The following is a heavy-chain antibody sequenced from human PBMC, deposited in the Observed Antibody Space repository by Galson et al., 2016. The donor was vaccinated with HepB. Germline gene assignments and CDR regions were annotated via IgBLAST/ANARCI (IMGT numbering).Heavy chain of an antibody. CDR3: GRAWGSRLPPSNWYFDL. Sequence: TLSLTCAVSGGSVSSGGFSWTWIRQPPGKGLEWIGYIYSRRSTYYNPSPKSRVTISIDRSKNQFSLKLSSVTAADTAVYFCGRAWGSRLPPSNWYFDLWGRGTLVSVSS. V-gene: IGHV4-30-2*01. CDR1: GGSVSSGGFS. J-gene: IGHJ2*01. CDR2: IYSRRST. D-gene: IGHD3-10*01.